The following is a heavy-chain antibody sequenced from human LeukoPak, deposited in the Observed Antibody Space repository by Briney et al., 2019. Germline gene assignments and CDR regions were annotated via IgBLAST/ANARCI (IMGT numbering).Heavy chain of an antibody. CDR2: IYSGGST. Sequence: GGSLRLSCAASGFTFSSNYMSWVRQAPGKGLEGGSVIYSGGSTYYADSVKGRFTISRDNSKNTLYLQMNSLRAEDTAVYYCARDIAAAAYYYYGMDVWGQGTTVTVSS. V-gene: IGHV3-66*01. CDR1: GFTFSSNY. CDR3: ARDIAAAAYYYYGMDV. J-gene: IGHJ6*02. D-gene: IGHD6-13*01.